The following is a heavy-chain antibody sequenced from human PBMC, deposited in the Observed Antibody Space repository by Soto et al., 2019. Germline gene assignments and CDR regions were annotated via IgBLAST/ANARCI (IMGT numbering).Heavy chain of an antibody. CDR2: INPDGGGT. V-gene: IGHV1-46*01. J-gene: IGHJ6*02. CDR3: AVGGNYLSMDV. D-gene: IGHD4-4*01. CDR1: GYTFTSYY. Sequence: QVQLVQSGAEVKKPGASVKVSCKASGYTFTSYYMHWVRLAPGQGLEWMGIINPDGGGTSYAQQFQGRVIMTRDPSTSTVYMEMSSPRSEDTAVYYCAVGGNYLSMDVWGQGTTVTVSS.